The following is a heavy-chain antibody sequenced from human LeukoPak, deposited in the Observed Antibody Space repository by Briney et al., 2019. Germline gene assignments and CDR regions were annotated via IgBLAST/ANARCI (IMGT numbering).Heavy chain of an antibody. CDR1: GFTLSRYW. CDR2: ISPDGSTT. J-gene: IGHJ4*02. V-gene: IGHV3-74*03. D-gene: IGHD6-13*01. CDR3: TTVLSSNRYNLCDY. Sequence: ARSLTLSCAASGFTLSRYWMHWVRQAAGKGLMWVSCISPDGSTTLYADSVKGRFTISRDNAKHTLYLQIDSLGAEDTAVYCCTTVLSSNRYNLCDYWGRGTLVTVSS.